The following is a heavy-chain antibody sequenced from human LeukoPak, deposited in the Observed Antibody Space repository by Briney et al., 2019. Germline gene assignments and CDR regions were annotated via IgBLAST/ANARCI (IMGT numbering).Heavy chain of an antibody. CDR2: ISGSGGST. CDR3: VKDGGSGYYYFDY. D-gene: IGHD3-22*01. J-gene: IGHJ4*02. CDR1: GFTFSSYA. V-gene: IGHV3-23*01. Sequence: QPGGSLRLSCAASGFTFSSYAMSWVRQAPGKGLEWVSAISGSGGSTYYADSVKGRFTISRDNSKNTLYVQMNSLRAEDTAVYYCVKDGGSGYYYFDYWGQGTLVTVSS.